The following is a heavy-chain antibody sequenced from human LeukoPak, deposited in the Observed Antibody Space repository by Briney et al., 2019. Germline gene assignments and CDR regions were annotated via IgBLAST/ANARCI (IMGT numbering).Heavy chain of an antibody. CDR1: GYTFTSYD. J-gene: IGHJ6*03. CDR3: ATLWFGVYMDV. V-gene: IGHV1-8*03. D-gene: IGHD3-10*01. CDR2: MNPNSGNT. Sequence: ASVKVSCKASGYTFTSYDINWVRQATGQGLEWMGWMNPNSGNTGYAQKIQGRVTITRNTSISTAYMELSSLRSEDTAVYYCATLWFGVYMDVWGKGTTVTVSS.